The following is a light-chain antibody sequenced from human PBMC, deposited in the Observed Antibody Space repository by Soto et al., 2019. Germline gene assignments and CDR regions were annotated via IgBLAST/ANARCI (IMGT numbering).Light chain of an antibody. J-gene: IGLJ1*01. CDR1: SSDVGNYNL. CDR2: EVN. CDR3: CSYAGSSTYV. V-gene: IGLV2-23*02. Sequence: QSALTQPASLSGSPGQSITISCTGSSSDVGNYNLVSWYQQYPGEAPKLMIYEVNKLPSGVSNRFSGCKSANTAPLTISGLQAEDEADYYCCSYAGSSTYVFGTGTKVTVL.